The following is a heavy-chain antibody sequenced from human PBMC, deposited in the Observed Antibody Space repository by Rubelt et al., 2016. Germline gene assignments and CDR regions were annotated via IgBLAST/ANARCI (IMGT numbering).Heavy chain of an antibody. D-gene: IGHD5-12*01. CDR1: GGSISIGGYY. CDR3: ARSLVTTMGYFDY. J-gene: IGHJ4*02. CDR2: IYYSGST. V-gene: IGHV4-39*07. Sequence: QVQLQESGPGLVKPSQTLSLTCTVSGGSISIGGYYWGWIRQPPGKGLEWIESIYYSGSTYYNPSLKSRVTISVGTSKNQFSLKLSSVTAADTAVYYCARSLVTTMGYFDYWGQGTLVTVSS.